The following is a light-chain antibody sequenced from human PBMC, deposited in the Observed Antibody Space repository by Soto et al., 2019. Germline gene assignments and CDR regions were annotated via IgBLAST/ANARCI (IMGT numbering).Light chain of an antibody. CDR1: QEIRNY. J-gene: IGKJ5*01. CDR2: DAS. Sequence: DIQMTQSPSSLSASVGDRVTITCQASQEIRNYLNWYQQKPGKAPHLLIYDASNLQTGVPSRFSGSGSGTDFTLTITNLQPEDIATYYCQQYDNLPVFGQGTRLEIK. V-gene: IGKV1-33*01. CDR3: QQYDNLPV.